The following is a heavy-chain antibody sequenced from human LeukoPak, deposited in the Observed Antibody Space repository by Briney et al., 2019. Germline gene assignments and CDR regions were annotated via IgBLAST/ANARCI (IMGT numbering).Heavy chain of an antibody. V-gene: IGHV4-34*01. CDR2: INHSGST. CDR3: ARDDKGTTQTFDY. D-gene: IGHD3-9*01. Sequence: SETLSLTCAVYGGSFSGYYWSWIRQPPGKGLEWIGEINHSGSTNYKPSLKSRVTISVDTSKNQCSLKLSSVPAANTAVYYCARDDKGTTQTFDYCGQGTLVTVSS. CDR1: GGSFSGYY. J-gene: IGHJ4*02.